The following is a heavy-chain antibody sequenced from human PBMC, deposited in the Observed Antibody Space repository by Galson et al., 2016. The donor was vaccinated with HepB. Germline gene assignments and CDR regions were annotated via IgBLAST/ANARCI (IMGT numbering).Heavy chain of an antibody. CDR1: GFTFSDYW. Sequence: SLRLSCAASGFTFSDYWMHWVRQDPGTGLVWVSRITRDGTSTHYADSVRGRFTISRDNAKNTLYLQMNSLSVEDRAVYYCTRNAAAAPFDSWGRGTLVTVAS. CDR2: ITRDGTST. D-gene: IGHD2-15*01. CDR3: TRNAAAAPFDS. J-gene: IGHJ4*01. V-gene: IGHV3-74*01.